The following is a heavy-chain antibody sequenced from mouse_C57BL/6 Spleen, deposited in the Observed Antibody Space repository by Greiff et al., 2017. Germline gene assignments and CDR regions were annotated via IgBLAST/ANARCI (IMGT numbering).Heavy chain of an antibody. Sequence: QVQLQQSGAELVRPGTSVKVSCKASGYAFTNYLLEWVKQRPGQGLEWIGVINPGSGGTNYNEKFKGKATLTADKSSSTAYMQLSSLTSEDSAVYFCARDYGSRNYFDYWGQGTTLTVSS. CDR1: GYAFTNYL. CDR3: ARDYGSRNYFDY. J-gene: IGHJ2*01. D-gene: IGHD1-1*01. CDR2: INPGSGGT. V-gene: IGHV1-54*01.